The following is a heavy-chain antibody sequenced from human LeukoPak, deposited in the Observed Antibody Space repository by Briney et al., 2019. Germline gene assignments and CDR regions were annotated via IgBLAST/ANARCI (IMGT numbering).Heavy chain of an antibody. CDR1: GYSFTSYW. Sequence: GESLKISCKGSGYSFTSYWIGWVRQMPGKGLEWMGIIYPGDSDTRYSPSFQGQVTISADKSISTAYLPSSSLTASDTAMYYCARGGYCSSTSCQGGNWFDPWGQGTLVTVSS. V-gene: IGHV5-51*01. CDR3: ARGGYCSSTSCQGGNWFDP. J-gene: IGHJ5*02. D-gene: IGHD2-2*01. CDR2: IYPGDSDT.